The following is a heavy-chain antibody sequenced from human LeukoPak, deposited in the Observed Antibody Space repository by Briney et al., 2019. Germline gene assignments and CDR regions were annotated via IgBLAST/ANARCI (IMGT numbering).Heavy chain of an antibody. CDR3: ARAPSSIAARLRFDP. J-gene: IGHJ5*02. CDR2: INHSGST. V-gene: IGHV4-34*01. D-gene: IGHD6-6*01. CDR1: GGSFSGYY. Sequence: SETLSLTCAVYGGSFSGYYWSWIRQPPGKGLEWIGEINHSGSTNYNPSLKSRVTISVDTSKNQFSLKLSSVTAADTAVYYCARAPSSIAARLRFDPWGQGTLVTVSS.